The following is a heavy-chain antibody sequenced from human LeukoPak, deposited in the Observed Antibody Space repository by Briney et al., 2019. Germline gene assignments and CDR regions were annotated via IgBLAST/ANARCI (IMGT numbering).Heavy chain of an antibody. V-gene: IGHV4-4*07. Sequence: NPSETLSLTCTVSGGSISGYYWSWIRQPAGKGLEWIGRLYGSASIKYNPSLRSRLSLSGDTSKNQFSLKLSSVTAADTAVYYCAREARLASAAGLDVWGQGTMGTVS. CDR2: LYGSASI. D-gene: IGHD5-12*01. J-gene: IGHJ6*02. CDR3: AREARLASAAGLDV. CDR1: GGSISGYY.